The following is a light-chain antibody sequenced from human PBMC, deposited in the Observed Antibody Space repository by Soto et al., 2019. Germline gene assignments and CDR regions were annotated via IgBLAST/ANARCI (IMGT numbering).Light chain of an antibody. CDR3: SSYTSSSTHVV. V-gene: IGLV2-14*01. CDR2: EVS. J-gene: IGLJ2*01. CDR1: SSDVGGYNY. Sequence: QSVLTQPASVSGSPGQSITISCTGTSSDVGGYNYVSWYQQHPGKAPKLMIYEVSNRPSGVSNRFSGSKSGNTASLTISGLQAEDEADSYCSSYTSSSTHVVFGGGTKVTVL.